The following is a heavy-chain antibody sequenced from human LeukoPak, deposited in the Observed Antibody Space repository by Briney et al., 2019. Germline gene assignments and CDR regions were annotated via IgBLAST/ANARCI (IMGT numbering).Heavy chain of an antibody. Sequence: SETLSLTCAVYGGSFSGYYWSWICQPPGKGLEWIGEINHSGSTNYNPSLKSRVTISVDTSKNQLSLKLGSVTAADTAVYYCAGGRYNWSYWGQGTLVTVSS. J-gene: IGHJ4*02. CDR2: INHSGST. CDR1: GGSFSGYY. CDR3: AGGRYNWSY. D-gene: IGHD1-20*01. V-gene: IGHV4-34*01.